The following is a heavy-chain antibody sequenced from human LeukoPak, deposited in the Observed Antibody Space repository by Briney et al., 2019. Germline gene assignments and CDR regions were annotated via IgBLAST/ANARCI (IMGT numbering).Heavy chain of an antibody. Sequence: ASVKVSCKDSVYTLHNYYITWVRPAPGQGLGWMGWIISYRPYRTYPRNLQGKVTITTNTSTSTASLQLTSLSSHGPALYYFSRDSCSDDYWGQGTLATLSS. CDR2: IISYRPYR. V-gene: IGHV1-18*01. CDR1: VYTLHNYY. J-gene: IGHJ4*02. CDR3: SRDSCSDDY. D-gene: IGHD6-13*01.